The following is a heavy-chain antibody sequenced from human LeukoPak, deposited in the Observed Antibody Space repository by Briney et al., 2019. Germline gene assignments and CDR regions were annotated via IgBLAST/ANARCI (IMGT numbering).Heavy chain of an antibody. CDR2: IYTSGST. Sequence: PSQTLSLTCTVSGGSISSGSYYWSWIRQPAGKGLEWIGRIYTSGSTNYNPSLKSPVTISVDTSKNQFSLKLSSVTAADTAVYYCARLSGWPLYFDYWGQGTLVTVSS. V-gene: IGHV4-61*02. J-gene: IGHJ4*02. CDR3: ARLSGWPLYFDY. D-gene: IGHD6-19*01. CDR1: GGSISSGSYY.